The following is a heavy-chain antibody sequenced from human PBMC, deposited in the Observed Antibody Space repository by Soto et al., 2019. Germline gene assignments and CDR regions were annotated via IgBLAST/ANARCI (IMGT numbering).Heavy chain of an antibody. CDR3: TTSWEWEKFYFDY. CDR1: GFTFSNAW. V-gene: IGHV3-15*05. D-gene: IGHD1-26*01. J-gene: IGHJ4*02. Sequence: EVQLVESGGGLVKPGGSLRLSCAASGFTFSNAWMTWVRQPPGKGLEWVGQIKSEPDGGTIDYATPVKGRFTISRDDSKNTLYLQMNNLNTEDTGVYYCTTSWEWEKFYFDYWGQGTRVTISS. CDR2: IKSEPDGGTI.